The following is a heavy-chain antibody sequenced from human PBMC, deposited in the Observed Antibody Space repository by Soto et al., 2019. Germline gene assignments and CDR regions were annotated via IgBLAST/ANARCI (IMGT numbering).Heavy chain of an antibody. Sequence: ASVKVSCKASGYTFTDSFIHWFRQAPGQGLEWMGWTNPNSGATDYAQKFLGRVTMTRDTSISTAYMELSRLKSDDTAVYYCASDLGGYDMYGPDSWGPGTLVTVFS. CDR2: TNPNSGAT. CDR1: GYTFTDSF. CDR3: ASDLGGYDMYGPDS. J-gene: IGHJ5*01. D-gene: IGHD5-12*01. V-gene: IGHV1-2*02.